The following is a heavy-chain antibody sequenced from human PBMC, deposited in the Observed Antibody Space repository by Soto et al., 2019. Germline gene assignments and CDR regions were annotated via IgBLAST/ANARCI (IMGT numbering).Heavy chain of an antibody. CDR3: AREAIAALGSTGMDV. V-gene: IGHV4-34*01. CDR1: GGSFSGYY. Sequence: SETLSLTCAVYGGSFSGYYWSWIRQPPGKGLEWIGEINHSGSTNYNPSLKSRVTISVDTSKNQFSLKLSSVTAADTAVYYCAREAIAALGSTGMDVWGQGTTVTVSS. D-gene: IGHD6-6*01. J-gene: IGHJ6*01. CDR2: INHSGST.